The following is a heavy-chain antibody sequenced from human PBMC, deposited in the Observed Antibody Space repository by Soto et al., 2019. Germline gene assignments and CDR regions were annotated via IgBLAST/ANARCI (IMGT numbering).Heavy chain of an antibody. Sequence: PGGSLRLSCAPSGFTVSSNYMSWVRQAPGKGLEWVSVIYSGGSTYYADSVKGRFTISRDNSKNTLYLQMNSLRAEETAVYYCASSNGYYFIAGFDDWGERSLVTVCS. V-gene: IGHV3-53*01. CDR2: IYSGGST. CDR3: ASSNGYYFIAGFDD. J-gene: IGHJ4*02. D-gene: IGHD3-22*01. CDR1: GFTVSSNY.